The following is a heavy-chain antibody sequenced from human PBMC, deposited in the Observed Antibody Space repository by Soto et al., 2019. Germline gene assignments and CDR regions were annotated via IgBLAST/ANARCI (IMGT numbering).Heavy chain of an antibody. CDR2: IYSSGST. CDR3: ARSPSGYSSTFDY. V-gene: IGHV4-59*01. Sequence: QVQLQESGPGLVKPSETLSLTCTVSGGSISSYYWSWIRQPPGKGLGWIGYIYSSGSTNYNPSLKSRVTISVDTSKNQFSLKLTSVTAADTAVYYCARSPSGYSSTFDYWGQGTLVTVSS. CDR1: GGSISSYY. J-gene: IGHJ4*02. D-gene: IGHD5-18*01.